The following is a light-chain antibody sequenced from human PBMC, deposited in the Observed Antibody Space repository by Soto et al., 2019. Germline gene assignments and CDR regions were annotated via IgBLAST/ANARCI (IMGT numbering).Light chain of an antibody. CDR1: QGIGNT. CDR3: QQYDNSPIT. J-gene: IGKJ5*01. V-gene: IGKV3-15*01. Sequence: EIVITQSPATLSVSPGEGATLSCRASQGIGNTLAWYQQKPGQTPRLLIYAASIRATGVPARFSGSGSGTEFTLTISSLQSEDFAVYYCQQYDNSPITFGQGTRLEIK. CDR2: AAS.